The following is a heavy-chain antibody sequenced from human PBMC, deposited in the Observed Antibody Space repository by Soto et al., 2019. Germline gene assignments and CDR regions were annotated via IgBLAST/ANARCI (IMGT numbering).Heavy chain of an antibody. D-gene: IGHD3-16*01. CDR1: GFTFSSYE. CDR3: ARLSGTYGRRHYFDY. J-gene: IGHJ4*02. Sequence: EVNLVESGGGLVQPGGSLRLSCTASGFTFSSYEMTWVRQVAGKGLELVSYISSSGSTIHYADSVRGRFTIYRYNAKSSLYLEMNSLRPEDTATYYCARLSGTYGRRHYFDYWGQGTLVTVSS. CDR2: ISSSGSTI. V-gene: IGHV3-48*03.